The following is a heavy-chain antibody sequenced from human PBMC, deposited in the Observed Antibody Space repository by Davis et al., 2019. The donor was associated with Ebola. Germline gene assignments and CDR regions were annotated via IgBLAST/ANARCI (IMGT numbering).Heavy chain of an antibody. CDR1: GGSFSGYY. CDR2: INHSGST. D-gene: IGHD6-19*01. J-gene: IGHJ5*02. CDR3: ARQESSGWYGGWFDP. V-gene: IGHV4-34*01. Sequence: SQTLSLTCAVYGGSFSGYYWSWIRQPLGKGLEWIGEINHSGSTNYNPSLKSRVTISVDTSKNQFSLKLSSVTAADTAVYYCARQESSGWYGGWFDPWGQGTLVTVSS.